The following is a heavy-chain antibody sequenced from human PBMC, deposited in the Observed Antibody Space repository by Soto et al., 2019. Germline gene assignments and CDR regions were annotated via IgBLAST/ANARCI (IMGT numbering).Heavy chain of an antibody. Sequence: PSQTLSLTCAISGDSVSSISAVWNWIRQSPSRGLKWLGRTYYRSKWYHDYAVSVKSRITINPDTSKNQFSLQLNSVTPEDRAVYYCARERVAGSNLDYWGQGTLVTVSS. V-gene: IGHV6-1*01. CDR3: ARERVAGSNLDY. D-gene: IGHD6-19*01. J-gene: IGHJ4*02. CDR1: GDSVSSISAV. CDR2: TYYRSKWYH.